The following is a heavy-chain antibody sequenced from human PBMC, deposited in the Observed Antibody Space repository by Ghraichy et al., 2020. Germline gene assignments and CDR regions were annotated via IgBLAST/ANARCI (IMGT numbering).Heavy chain of an antibody. Sequence: GGSLRLSCAASGFTFSSYWMHWVRQAPGKGLVWVSRIQSDGSSTAYADSVKGRFTISRDNAKNTLYLQMNSLRVEDTAVYYCASQPAMEFPWGQGTLVTVSS. CDR2: IQSDGSST. D-gene: IGHD5-18*01. J-gene: IGHJ5*02. CDR3: ASQPAMEFP. V-gene: IGHV3-74*03. CDR1: GFTFSSYW.